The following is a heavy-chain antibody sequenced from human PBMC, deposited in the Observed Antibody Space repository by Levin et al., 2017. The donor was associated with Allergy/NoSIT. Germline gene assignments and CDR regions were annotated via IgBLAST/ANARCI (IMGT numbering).Heavy chain of an antibody. D-gene: IGHD4-23*01. CDR1: GASISSYY. V-gene: IGHV4-59*01. CDR2: IYYTGST. Sequence: PGGSLRLSCTVSGASISSYYWSWIRQPPGKGLEWIGYIYYTGSTNYNPSLKSRVTISVDTSKNQFSLTLTSVTAADTAVYYCARDRTTYGGNSVVYYYGMDVWGQGTTVTVSS. CDR3: ARDRTTYGGNSVVYYYGMDV. J-gene: IGHJ6*02.